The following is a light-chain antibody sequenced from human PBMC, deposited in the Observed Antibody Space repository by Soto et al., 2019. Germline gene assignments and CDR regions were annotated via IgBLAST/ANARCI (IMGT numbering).Light chain of an antibody. CDR3: QQGGNWPLT. CDR1: QSVGSH. J-gene: IGKJ5*01. CDR2: DAS. Sequence: EVVLTQSPATLSLSPGERATVSCRASQSVGSHLAWYQQKRGQAPRLLIYDASSRASGIPARFSGSGSGTDFTLTISSLEPEDFAVYYCQQGGNWPLTFGQGTRLEIK. V-gene: IGKV3-11*01.